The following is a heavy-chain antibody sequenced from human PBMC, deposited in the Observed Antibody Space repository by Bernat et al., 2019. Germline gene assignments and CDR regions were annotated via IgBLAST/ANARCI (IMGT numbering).Heavy chain of an antibody. CDR1: GYTFTSYA. V-gene: IGHV1-3*01. D-gene: IGHD5-12*01. Sequence: QVRRVQSDAYVNKPAASVEGCFKASGYTFTSYAMHWVRQAPGQRLEWMVWINAGNGNTKYSQKFQGRVTITRDTSASTAYMELSSLRSEDTAVYYCARGYSGYDNRAFDIWGQ. CDR2: INAGNGNT. J-gene: IGHJ3*02. CDR3: ARGYSGYDNRAFDI.